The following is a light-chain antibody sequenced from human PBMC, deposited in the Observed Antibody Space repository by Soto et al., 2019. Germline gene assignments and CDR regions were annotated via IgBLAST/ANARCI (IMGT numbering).Light chain of an antibody. V-gene: IGKV3-20*01. CDR3: QQYGSSALT. J-gene: IGKJ4*01. CDR1: QLFSSSY. Sequence: EIVMTQSPATLSVSPGESVTLSCRGSQLFSSSYLAWYQQKPGQAPRLLIYGASSRATGIPDRFSGSGSGTDCTLTISRLEPEDFAVYYCQQYGSSALTFGGGTKVDIK. CDR2: GAS.